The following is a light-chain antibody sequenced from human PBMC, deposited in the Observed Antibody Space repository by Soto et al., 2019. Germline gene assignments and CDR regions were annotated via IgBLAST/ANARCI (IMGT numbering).Light chain of an antibody. CDR3: QQNGYLIT. V-gene: IGKV3-20*01. J-gene: IGKJ5*01. Sequence: EIVLTQSPGTLSLSPGERATLSCRASQSVSSSYLAWHQHKPGLAPRLLIYGGSRRATGIPDRFSGSVSGTDFILTISRMESDDFAVDYWQQNGYLITFGQGTRLEI. CDR1: QSVSSSY. CDR2: GGS.